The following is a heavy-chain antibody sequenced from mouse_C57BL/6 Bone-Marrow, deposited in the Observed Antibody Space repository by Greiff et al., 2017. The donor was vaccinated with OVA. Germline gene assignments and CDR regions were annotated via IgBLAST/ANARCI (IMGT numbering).Heavy chain of an antibody. D-gene: IGHD1-1*01. J-gene: IGHJ3*01. Sequence: VQLQQSGPELVKPGASVKISCKASGYAFSSSWMNWVKQRPGKGLEWIGRIYPGDGDNNYNGKFKGKATLTADQASSTAYMQLSSLTSEDSAVYFCARNPLYYGSSPWFAYWGQGTLVTVSA. CDR2: IYPGDGDN. CDR1: GYAFSSSW. V-gene: IGHV1-82*01. CDR3: ARNPLYYGSSPWFAY.